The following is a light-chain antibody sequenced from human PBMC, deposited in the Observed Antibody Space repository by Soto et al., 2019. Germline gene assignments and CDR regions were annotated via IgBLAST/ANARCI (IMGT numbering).Light chain of an antibody. J-gene: IGKJ4*01. V-gene: IGKV1-12*01. Sequence: DIQMTRSPSSVSASVGDRVTITCRASQNITKWLAWYQQKPGLAPNLVIYTASRLHGGGPSRFSGSASGTDFTPTISSLQPEDVATYYCQQGKSFPLTFGGGTKVDIK. CDR2: TAS. CDR1: QNITKW. CDR3: QQGKSFPLT.